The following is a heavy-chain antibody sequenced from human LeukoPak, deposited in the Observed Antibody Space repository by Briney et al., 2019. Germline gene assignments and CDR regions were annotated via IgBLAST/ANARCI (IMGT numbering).Heavy chain of an antibody. CDR2: IYYSGST. CDR3: ARTTVVTPGRGGAFDI. D-gene: IGHD4-23*01. J-gene: IGHJ3*02. CDR1: GGSISSSSYY. Sequence: SETLSLTCTVSGGSISSSSYYWGWIRQPPGKGLEWIGSIYYSGSTYYNPSLKSRVTISVDTSKNQFSLKLSSVTAADTAVYYCARTTVVTPGRGGAFDIWGQGTMVTVSS. V-gene: IGHV4-39*01.